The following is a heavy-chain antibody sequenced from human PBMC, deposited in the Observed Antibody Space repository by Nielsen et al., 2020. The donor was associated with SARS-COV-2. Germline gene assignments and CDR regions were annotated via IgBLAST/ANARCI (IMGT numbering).Heavy chain of an antibody. V-gene: IGHV3-9*01. CDR3: ANAKWEPGYWYFDL. Sequence: GGSLRLSCAASGFTFDDYAMHWVRQAPGKGLEWVSGISWNSGSIGYADSVKGRFTISRDNAKNSLYLQMNSLRAEDTALYYCANAKWEPGYWYFDLWGRGTLVTVSS. D-gene: IGHD1-26*01. CDR1: GFTFDDYA. J-gene: IGHJ2*01. CDR2: ISWNSGSI.